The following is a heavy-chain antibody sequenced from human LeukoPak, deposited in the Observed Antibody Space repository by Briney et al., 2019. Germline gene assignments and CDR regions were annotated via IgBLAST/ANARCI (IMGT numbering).Heavy chain of an antibody. J-gene: IGHJ4*02. CDR1: GFTFSSYA. Sequence: GGSLRLSCAASGFTFSSYAMSWVRQAPGKGLEWVSAISGSGGSTYYADSVKGRFTISRDNSKNTLYLQMNSLRAEDTAVYYCKGTYCSSTSCYIDYWGQGTLVTVSS. D-gene: IGHD2-2*01. CDR3: KGTYCSSTSCYIDY. CDR2: ISGSGGST. V-gene: IGHV3-23*01.